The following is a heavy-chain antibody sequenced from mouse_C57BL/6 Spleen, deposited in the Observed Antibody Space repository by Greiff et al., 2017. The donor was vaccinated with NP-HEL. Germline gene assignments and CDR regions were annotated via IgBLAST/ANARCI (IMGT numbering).Heavy chain of an antibody. Sequence: QVQLQQPGAELVMPGASVKLSCKASGYTFTSYWMHWVKQRPGQGLEWIGEIDPSDSYTNYNQKFKGKSTLTVDKSSSTAYMQLSSLTSEDSAVYYCARRMVTTEGSDYWGQGTTLTVSS. CDR1: GYTFTSYW. D-gene: IGHD2-2*01. J-gene: IGHJ2*01. V-gene: IGHV1-69*01. CDR2: IDPSDSYT. CDR3: ARRMVTTEGSDY.